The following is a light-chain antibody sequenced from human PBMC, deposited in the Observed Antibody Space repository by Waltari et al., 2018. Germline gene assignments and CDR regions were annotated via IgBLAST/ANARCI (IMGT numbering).Light chain of an antibody. CDR2: QDS. V-gene: IGLV3-27*01. Sequence: SSELTQPSSVSVSPGQTARLTCSGVMLPKKYTRWFQQKPGQAPVLVLYQDSARPSGIPERFSGSSSGTTVTLTISGAQVEDEADYYCYSTTDNNLGVFGPGTRVTVL. CDR3: YSTTDNNLGV. CDR1: MLPKKY. J-gene: IGLJ1*01.